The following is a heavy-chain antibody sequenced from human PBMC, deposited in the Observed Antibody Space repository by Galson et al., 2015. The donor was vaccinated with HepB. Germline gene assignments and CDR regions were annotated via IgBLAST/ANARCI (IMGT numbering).Heavy chain of an antibody. Sequence: SLRLSCAASGFSFTNAWMSWVRQAPGKGLEWVGHIESKTDGGTTDYAAPVKGRFTISRDDSKNTLHLQMNSLKTEGTAVYYCTTVLAYCSGGSCYSSGWLPSWFDPWGQGTLVTVSS. CDR1: GFSFTNAW. V-gene: IGHV3-15*04. CDR3: TTVLAYCSGGSCYSSGWLPSWFDP. D-gene: IGHD2-15*01. CDR2: IESKTDGGTT. J-gene: IGHJ5*02.